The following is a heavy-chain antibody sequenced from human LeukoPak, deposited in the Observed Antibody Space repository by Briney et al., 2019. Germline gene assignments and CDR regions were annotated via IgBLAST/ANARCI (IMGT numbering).Heavy chain of an antibody. CDR3: AKGGAFGVVNWFDP. D-gene: IGHD3-3*01. J-gene: IGHJ5*02. Sequence: ASVKVSCKASGGTFSSYAISWVRQAPGQGLEWMGGIIPIFGTANYAQMFQGRVTITTDESTSTAYMELSSLRSEDTAVYYCAKGGAFGVVNWFDPCGQGTLVTVSS. CDR2: IIPIFGTA. V-gene: IGHV1-69*05. CDR1: GGTFSSYA.